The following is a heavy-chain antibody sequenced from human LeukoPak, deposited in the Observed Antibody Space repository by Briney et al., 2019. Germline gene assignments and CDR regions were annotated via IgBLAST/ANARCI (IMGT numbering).Heavy chain of an antibody. CDR1: GFSLSMYW. J-gene: IGHJ4*02. Sequence: GGSLRLSCTAAGFSLSMYWMSWVRQAPGKGLEWVANIRSDGVEKYYVDSVRGRFTISTDTAKNTLYLQMNSLRADDTAVCYCAREFTGYGNTDYWGQGTLVTVSS. CDR2: IRSDGVEK. D-gene: IGHD5-12*01. CDR3: AREFTGYGNTDY. V-gene: IGHV3-7*03.